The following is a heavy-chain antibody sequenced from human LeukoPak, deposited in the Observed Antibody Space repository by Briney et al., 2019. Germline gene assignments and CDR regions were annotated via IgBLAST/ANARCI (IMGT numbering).Heavy chain of an antibody. V-gene: IGHV3-30*14. J-gene: IGHJ6*03. CDR1: GCTFSSYA. D-gene: IGHD6-13*01. CDR3: AREHRSWHIYYYYYMDV. CDR2: ISYDGSNK. Sequence: TGGSLRLSCAASGCTFSSYAMHWVRQAPGKGLEWVAVISYDGSNKYYADSVKGRFTISRDNSKNTLYLQMNSLRAEDTAVYYCAREHRSWHIYYYYYMDVWGKGTTVTVSS.